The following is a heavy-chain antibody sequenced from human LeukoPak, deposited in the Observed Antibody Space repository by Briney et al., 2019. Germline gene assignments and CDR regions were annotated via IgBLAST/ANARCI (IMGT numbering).Heavy chain of an antibody. CDR3: AKQGRTMARGVSYDY. D-gene: IGHD3-10*01. J-gene: IGHJ4*02. V-gene: IGHV4-34*01. CDR1: GGSFSDYY. Sequence: PSETLSLTCAVYGGSFSDYYWSWIRQPPGKGLEWIGEINHSGGTNYNPSLKSRVTISVDTSKNQFSLKLSSVTAADTAVYYCAKQGRTMARGVSYDYWGQGTLVTVSS. CDR2: INHSGGT.